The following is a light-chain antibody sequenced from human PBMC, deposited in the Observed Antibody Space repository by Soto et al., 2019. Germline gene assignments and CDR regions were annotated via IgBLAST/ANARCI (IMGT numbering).Light chain of an antibody. J-gene: IGLJ1*01. CDR2: VVS. CDR3: SSYTSSSTLV. V-gene: IGLV2-14*01. Sequence: QSALTQPASVSGSPGQSITISCTGTSSDVGGYNYVSWYQQHPVKAPKLMIYVVSNRPSGVSNRFSGSKSGNTASLTISGLQAEDEADYYCSSYTSSSTLVFGTGTKVTVL. CDR1: SSDVGGYNY.